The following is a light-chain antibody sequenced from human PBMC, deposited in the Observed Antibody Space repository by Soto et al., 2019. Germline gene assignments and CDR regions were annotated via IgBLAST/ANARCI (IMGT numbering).Light chain of an antibody. CDR3: QQYDNYPLT. CDR2: DVS. Sequence: DIQMTQSPSTLSASVGDRVPLTCRASQRISTWLAWYQQKPGKAPKLLIYDVSTLESGVPSRFSGSGSGTEFTLTISTLQPDDFAAYYCQQYDNYPLTFGGGTKVDIK. J-gene: IGKJ4*01. V-gene: IGKV1-5*01. CDR1: QRISTW.